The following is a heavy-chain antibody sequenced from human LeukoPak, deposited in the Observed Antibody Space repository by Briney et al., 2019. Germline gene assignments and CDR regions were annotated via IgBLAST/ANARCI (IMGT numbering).Heavy chain of an antibody. CDR2: ISHDGII. V-gene: IGHV3-74*01. CDR1: GFTFSSYV. D-gene: IGHD5-24*01. J-gene: IGHJ4*02. Sequence: GGSLRLSCETAGFTFSSYVMHWVRRTPGKGLVWVSRISHDGIISYADSVKGRFTFSRDNAKNTLILQMNSLRVEDTAVYYCARDWVYKIDYWGRGTLVTVSS. CDR3: ARDWVYKIDY.